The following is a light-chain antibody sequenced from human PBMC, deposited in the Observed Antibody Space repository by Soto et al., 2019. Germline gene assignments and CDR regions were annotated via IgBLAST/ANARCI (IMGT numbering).Light chain of an antibody. Sequence: EIVLTQSPGTLSLSPGERATLSCRASQSVRGNYLAWYQQKPGQAPRLLIYGASSGATGIPDRFVGSGSETDFILTIYRLEPEDCAMYYCQQYATTPITFGQGTRLEI. CDR3: QQYATTPIT. V-gene: IGKV3-20*01. J-gene: IGKJ5*01. CDR2: GAS. CDR1: QSVRGNY.